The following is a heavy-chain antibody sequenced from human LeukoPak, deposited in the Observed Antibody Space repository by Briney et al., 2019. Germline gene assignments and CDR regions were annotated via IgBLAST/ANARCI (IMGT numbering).Heavy chain of an antibody. Sequence: GGSLRLSCEGSAFIFSGHWMNWVRQTPGKGLEWVASIKEDGSERQYVDSVKGRFSISRDNTKGSLFLQLNSLRAEDTAVYYCARVDWNYGFDYWGQGTLVTVSS. J-gene: IGHJ4*02. V-gene: IGHV3-7*03. CDR2: IKEDGSER. CDR1: AFIFSGHW. D-gene: IGHD1-7*01. CDR3: ARVDWNYGFDY.